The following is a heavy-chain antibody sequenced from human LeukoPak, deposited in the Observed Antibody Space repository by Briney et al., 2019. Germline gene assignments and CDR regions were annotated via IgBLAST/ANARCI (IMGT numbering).Heavy chain of an antibody. D-gene: IGHD4-17*01. J-gene: IGHJ5*02. CDR2: IIPIFGTA. Sequence: SVKVSCKASGGTFSSYAISWVRQAPGQGLEWMGGIIPIFGTANYAQKFQGRVTITADESTSTAYMELSSPRSEDTAVYYCARVTSYGDYDWFDPWGQGTLVTVSS. CDR3: ARVTSYGDYDWFDP. V-gene: IGHV1-69*01. CDR1: GGTFSSYA.